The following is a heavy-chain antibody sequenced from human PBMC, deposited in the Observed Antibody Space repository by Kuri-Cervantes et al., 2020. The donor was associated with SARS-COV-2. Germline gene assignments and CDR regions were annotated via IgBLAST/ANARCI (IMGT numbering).Heavy chain of an antibody. D-gene: IGHD6-13*01. V-gene: IGHV3-48*02. CDR1: GLTFSNYD. CDR3: ARYGFGYSTFYGMDV. CDR2: ISSSSRTM. J-gene: IGHJ6*02. Sequence: GESLKISCAASGLTFSNYDMNWVRQAPGKGLEWVSYISSSSRTMYNADSVKGRFTISRDNAKNSLYLQMNSLRDEDTAVYYCARYGFGYSTFYGMDVWGQGTTVTVSS.